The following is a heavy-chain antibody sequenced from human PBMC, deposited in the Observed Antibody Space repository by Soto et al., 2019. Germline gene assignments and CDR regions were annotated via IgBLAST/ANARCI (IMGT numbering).Heavy chain of an antibody. J-gene: IGHJ4*02. Sequence: QVQLVQSGAEVKKPGASVKVSCKASGYTFASYAISWMRQAPGQGLEWMGGISAYNGNTNYAQKHQGRVTMTTDTYTSRAYMELRSPRSDDTAVYYCARDPPPPDYWGQGTLVTVSS. V-gene: IGHV1-18*01. CDR2: ISAYNGNT. CDR1: GYTFASYA. CDR3: ARDPPPPDY.